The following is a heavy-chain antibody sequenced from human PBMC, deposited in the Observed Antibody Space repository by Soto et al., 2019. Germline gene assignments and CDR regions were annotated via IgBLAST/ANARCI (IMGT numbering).Heavy chain of an antibody. J-gene: IGHJ4*02. Sequence: PSETLSLTCTVSGGSISSYYWSWIRQRPGKGLEWIGYIYYSGSTNYNPSLKSRVTISVDTSKNQFSLKLSSVTAADTAVYYCARRYGYSFDYWGQGTLVTVSS. CDR2: IYYSGST. CDR3: ARRYGYSFDY. V-gene: IGHV4-59*08. D-gene: IGHD1-1*01. CDR1: GGSISSYY.